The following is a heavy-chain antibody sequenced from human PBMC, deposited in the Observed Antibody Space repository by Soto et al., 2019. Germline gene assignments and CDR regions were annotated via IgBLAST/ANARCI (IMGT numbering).Heavy chain of an antibody. CDR2: ISYDGSNK. J-gene: IGHJ6*02. CDR3: AKPSWGAGKTGMDV. Sequence: PGGSLRLSCAASGFTFSSYGMHWVRQAPGKGLEWVAVISYDGSNKYYADSVKGRFTISRDDSKNTLYLQMNSLRAEDTAVYYCAKPSWGAGKTGMDVWGQGTTVTVSS. V-gene: IGHV3-30*18. CDR1: GFTFSSYG. D-gene: IGHD1-26*01.